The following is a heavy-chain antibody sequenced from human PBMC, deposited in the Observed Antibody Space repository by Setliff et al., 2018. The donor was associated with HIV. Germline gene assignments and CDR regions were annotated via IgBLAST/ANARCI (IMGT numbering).Heavy chain of an antibody. CDR1: GYTFTNYG. CDR3: ARGQYGDELFDY. Sequence: ASVKVSCKASGYTFTNYGITWVRQAPGHGLEWMGWLASYNDDANYAQNIQGRVTMTTDKSTSTAYMEMRSLRSDDTAVYYCARGQYGDELFDYWGQGTLFTVSS. V-gene: IGHV1-18*01. CDR2: LASYNDDA. J-gene: IGHJ4*02. D-gene: IGHD4-17*01.